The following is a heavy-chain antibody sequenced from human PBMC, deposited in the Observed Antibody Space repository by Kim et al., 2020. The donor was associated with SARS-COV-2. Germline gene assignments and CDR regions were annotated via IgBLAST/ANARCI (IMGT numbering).Heavy chain of an antibody. V-gene: IGHV4-34*01. CDR1: GGSFSGYY. Sequence: SETLSLTCAVYGGSFSGYYWSWIRQPPGKGLEWIGEINHSGSTNYNPSLKSRVTISVDTSKNQFSLKLSSVTAADTAVYYCATMPLRSTRRELLAESLFDIWGQGTMVTVSS. D-gene: IGHD1-26*01. J-gene: IGHJ3*02. CDR2: INHSGST. CDR3: ATMPLRSTRRELLAESLFDI.